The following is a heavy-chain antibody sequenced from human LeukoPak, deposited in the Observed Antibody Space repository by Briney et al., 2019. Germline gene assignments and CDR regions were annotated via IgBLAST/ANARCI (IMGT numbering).Heavy chain of an antibody. CDR3: AKQQWESIVGATCFDY. V-gene: IGHV1-8*01. J-gene: IGHJ4*02. Sequence: GASVKVSCKASGYTFTSYDINWVRQATGQGLEWMGWMNPNSGNIGYAQKFQGRVTMTRNTSISTAYMELNSLRAEDTAVYYCAKQQWESIVGATCFDYWGQGTLVTVSS. CDR1: GYTFTSYD. CDR2: MNPNSGNI. D-gene: IGHD1-26*01.